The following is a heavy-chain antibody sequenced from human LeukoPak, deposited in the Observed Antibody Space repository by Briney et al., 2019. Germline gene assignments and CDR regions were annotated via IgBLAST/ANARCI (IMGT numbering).Heavy chain of an antibody. V-gene: IGHV3-30-3*01. CDR1: GFTFSNYF. D-gene: IGHD2-21*02. CDR2: IASDGSHT. J-gene: IGHJ3*02. CDR3: ARERQDTVIHSGAFDI. Sequence: GRSLRLSCAASGFTFSNYFMHWVPQAPGKGLEWVADIASDGSHTFYVESVKGRFTISRDNSKNSLYLQMNSLGPEDTAVYFCARERQDTVIHSGAFDIWGQGTMVTVSS.